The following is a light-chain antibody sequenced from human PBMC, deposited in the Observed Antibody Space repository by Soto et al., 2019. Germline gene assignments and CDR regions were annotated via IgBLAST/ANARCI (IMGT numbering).Light chain of an antibody. J-gene: IGKJ1*01. CDR2: KAS. CDR3: QHYTSYSRT. CDR1: DSISTW. V-gene: IGKV1-5*03. Sequence: DIQMTQSPSTLSASVGDRATITCRASDSISTWLAWFQQRPGKAPKLLIYKASTLESGVPPRFSGRGSGREFTLTISSLEPDDFATYYCQHYTSYSRTFGQGTKVDIK.